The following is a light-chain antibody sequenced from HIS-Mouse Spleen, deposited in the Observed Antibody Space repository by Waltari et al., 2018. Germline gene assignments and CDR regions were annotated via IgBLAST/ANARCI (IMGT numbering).Light chain of an antibody. Sequence: EIVMTQSPATLSVSPGERATLSCRASQGVSSNLAWYQQKPGQAPRLLIYVASTRATGIPARVSGSGSGTEFTLTISSLQSEDFAVYYCQQYNNWPLTFGGGTKVEIK. V-gene: IGKV3-15*01. CDR1: QGVSSN. J-gene: IGKJ4*01. CDR2: VAS. CDR3: QQYNNWPLT.